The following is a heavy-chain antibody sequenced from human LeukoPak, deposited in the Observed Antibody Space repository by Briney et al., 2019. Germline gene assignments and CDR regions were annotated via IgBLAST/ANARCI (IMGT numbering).Heavy chain of an antibody. Sequence: GGSLRLSCAASGFTVSSNYMSWVRQAPGKGLEWVSVIYSGGSTYYADSVKGRFTISRDNSKNTLYLQMNGLRAEDTAVYYCARTPGYCSGGSCYSGYYYGMDVWGKGTTVTVSS. CDR2: IYSGGST. CDR1: GFTVSSNY. CDR3: ARTPGYCSGGSCYSGYYYGMDV. D-gene: IGHD2-15*01. J-gene: IGHJ6*04. V-gene: IGHV3-53*01.